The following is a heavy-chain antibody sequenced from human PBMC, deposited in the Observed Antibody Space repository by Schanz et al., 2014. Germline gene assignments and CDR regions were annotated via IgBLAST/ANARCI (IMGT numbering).Heavy chain of an antibody. Sequence: EVQLVESGGGLIQPGGSLRLSCAASGFTFSTYSMNWVRQAPGKGLEWVSSISDSSSHIYYTDSVKGRFTISRDNAKNSLFLLMSSLRAEDSAVYYCARGARQYSGSYSPSDYWGQGTLVTVSS. J-gene: IGHJ4*02. CDR1: GFTFSTYS. CDR3: ARGARQYSGSYSPSDY. D-gene: IGHD1-26*01. CDR2: ISDSSSHI. V-gene: IGHV3-21*01.